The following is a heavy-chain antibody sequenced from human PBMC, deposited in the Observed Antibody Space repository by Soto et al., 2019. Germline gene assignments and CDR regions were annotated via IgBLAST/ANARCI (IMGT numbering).Heavy chain of an antibody. CDR1: GGSISSGDYY. V-gene: IGHV4-30-4*01. Sequence: QVQLQESGPGLVKPSQTLSLTCTVSGGSISSGDYYWSWLRQPPGKGLEWIGYIYYSGSTYYNPSLKSRVTISVDTSKNKFTLKVSSVTAADTAVYYCARGGPTSDYYYGMDVWGQGTTVTVSS. J-gene: IGHJ6*02. CDR2: IYYSGST. CDR3: ARGGPTSDYYYGMDV. D-gene: IGHD2-2*01.